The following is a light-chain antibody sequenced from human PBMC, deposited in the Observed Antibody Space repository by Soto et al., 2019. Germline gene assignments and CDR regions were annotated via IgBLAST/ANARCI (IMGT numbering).Light chain of an antibody. CDR3: QSYDSSLSGSGV. CDR1: SSTIGAGHD. CDR2: ANN. J-gene: IGLJ3*02. V-gene: IGLV1-40*01. Sequence: QLVLTQPPSVSGAPGQRVTISCTGSSSTIGAGHDVHWYQQVPGTAPKLLIYANNNRPSGVPDRFSGSKSGTSASLAITGLQAEDEADYYCQSYDSSLSGSGVFGGGTKLTVL.